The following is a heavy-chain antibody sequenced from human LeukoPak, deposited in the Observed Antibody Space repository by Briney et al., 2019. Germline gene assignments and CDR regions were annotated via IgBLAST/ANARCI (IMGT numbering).Heavy chain of an antibody. V-gene: IGHV1-69*05. D-gene: IGHD3-10*02. Sequence: EASVKVSCKASGGTFSSYAISWVRQTPGQGLEWMGGIIPIFGTANYAQKFQGRVTITTDESTSTAYMELSSLRSEDTAVYYCARVVRGTNHWFDPWGQGTLVTVSS. J-gene: IGHJ5*02. CDR3: ARVVRGTNHWFDP. CDR2: IIPIFGTA. CDR1: GGTFSSYA.